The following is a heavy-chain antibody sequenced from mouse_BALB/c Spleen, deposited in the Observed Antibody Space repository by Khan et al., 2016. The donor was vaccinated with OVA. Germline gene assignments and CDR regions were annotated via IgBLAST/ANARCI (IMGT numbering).Heavy chain of an antibody. CDR1: GYSFTNYY. Sequence: VQLKESGPDLVKPGASVKLSCKASGYSFTNYYVNWVKQSHGKSLECIGRVNPNTGNTNYNQNFKGQAILIVDTSSSTAYMELRGLTSEDSAVYYWSRWDDFFAYWGQGTLVTVSA. V-gene: IGHV1-26*01. D-gene: IGHD4-1*01. CDR2: VNPNTGNT. J-gene: IGHJ3*01. CDR3: SRWDDFFAY.